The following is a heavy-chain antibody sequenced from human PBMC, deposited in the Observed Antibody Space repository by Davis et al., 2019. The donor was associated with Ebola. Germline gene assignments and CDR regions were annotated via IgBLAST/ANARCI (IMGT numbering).Heavy chain of an antibody. Sequence: PGESLRLSCAASGFTFSSYGMHWVRQAPGKGLEWVAVISYDGSNKYYADSVKGRFTISRDNSKNTLYLQMNSLRAEDTAVYYCAKGDRDFITTGFDYWGQGTLVTVSS. V-gene: IGHV3-30*18. CDR3: AKGDRDFITTGFDY. CDR2: ISYDGSNK. D-gene: IGHD3-22*01. J-gene: IGHJ4*02. CDR1: GFTFSSYG.